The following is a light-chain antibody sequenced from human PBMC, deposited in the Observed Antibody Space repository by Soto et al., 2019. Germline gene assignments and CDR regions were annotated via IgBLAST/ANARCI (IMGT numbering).Light chain of an antibody. CDR1: QDISNY. V-gene: IGKV1-33*01. J-gene: IGKJ2*03. Sequence: DIQMTQSPSSLSAYVGDRVTITCQASQDISNYLNWHQQKPGKAPKLMIYDASNLETEVPSRFSGCRSWTDFPLTISSQQHEDIATYYCQQYDNLPHSFGQGTKLETK. CDR2: DAS. CDR3: QQYDNLPHS.